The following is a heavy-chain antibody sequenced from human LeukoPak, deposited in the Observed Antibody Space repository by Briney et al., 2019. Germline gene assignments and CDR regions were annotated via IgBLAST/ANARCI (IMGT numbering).Heavy chain of an antibody. D-gene: IGHD2-2*01. CDR1: GGSISSYY. J-gene: IGHJ4*02. V-gene: IGHV4-59*12. Sequence: SETLSLTCTVSGGSISSYYWSWIRQPPGKGLEWIGYIYYSGSTNYNPSLKSRVTMSVDTSKNQFSLKLSSVTAADTAVYYCASTTDCSSTSCYLYFDYWGQGTLVTVSS. CDR2: IYYSGST. CDR3: ASTTDCSSTSCYLYFDY.